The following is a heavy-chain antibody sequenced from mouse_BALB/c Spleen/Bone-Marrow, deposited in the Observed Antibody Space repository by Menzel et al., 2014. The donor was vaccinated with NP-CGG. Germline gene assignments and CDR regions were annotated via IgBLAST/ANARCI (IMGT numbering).Heavy chain of an antibody. CDR1: GFDFSRYW. Sequence: EVQVVESGGGLVQPGGSLKLSCAASGFDFSRYWMTWVRQAPGKGLEWIGEINPDSSTINYTPSLKDKFIISRDNAKNALYLQMSKVRSEDTALYYCARPGYYGYQDVWGAGTTVTVSS. D-gene: IGHD1-2*01. CDR2: INPDSSTI. V-gene: IGHV4-1*02. CDR3: ARPGYYGYQDV. J-gene: IGHJ1*01.